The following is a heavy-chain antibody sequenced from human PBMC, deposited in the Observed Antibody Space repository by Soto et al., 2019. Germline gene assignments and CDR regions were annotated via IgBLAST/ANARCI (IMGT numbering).Heavy chain of an antibody. D-gene: IGHD3-10*01. Sequence: QVQVVESGGAVVQPGRSLRLSCAASGFTFSTYGFYWVRQAPGKGLEWVAAIWHDGSKKYYGDSVRDRFGNSRDDSKNTLYLQMNSLRVEDTALYYCARDLSYGSGEFWGQGTLVTVSS. V-gene: IGHV3-33*01. CDR1: GFTFSTYG. J-gene: IGHJ4*02. CDR3: ARDLSYGSGEF. CDR2: IWHDGSKK.